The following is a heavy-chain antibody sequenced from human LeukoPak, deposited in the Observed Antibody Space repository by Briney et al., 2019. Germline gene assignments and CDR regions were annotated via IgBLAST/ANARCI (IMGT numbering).Heavy chain of an antibody. CDR3: ARGLSPPGIAVAGKGNWFDP. J-gene: IGHJ5*02. V-gene: IGHV4-61*01. Sequence: SETLSLTCTVSGGSISSSSYYWSWIRQPPGKGLEWIGYIYYSGSTNYNPSLKSRVTISVDTSKNQFSLKLSSVTAADTAVYYCARGLSPPGIAVAGKGNWFDPWGQGTLVTVSS. CDR1: GGSISSSSYY. CDR2: IYYSGST. D-gene: IGHD6-19*01.